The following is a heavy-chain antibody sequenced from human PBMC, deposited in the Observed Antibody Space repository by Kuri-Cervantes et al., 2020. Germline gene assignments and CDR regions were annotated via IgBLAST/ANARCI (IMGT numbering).Heavy chain of an antibody. D-gene: IGHD2-15*01. CDR2: IYYSGNT. J-gene: IGHJ5*02. CDR1: GGSISSYY. CDR3: AKAKTGGYCSGGSCYLNWFDP. V-gene: IGHV4-59*01. Sequence: SETLSLTCTVSGGSISSYYWNWIRQPPGKGLEWIGYIYYSGNTNYNPSLKSRVTISADTSKNQFSLKLTSVTAADTAVYYCAKAKTGGYCSGGSCYLNWFDPWGQGTPVTVSS.